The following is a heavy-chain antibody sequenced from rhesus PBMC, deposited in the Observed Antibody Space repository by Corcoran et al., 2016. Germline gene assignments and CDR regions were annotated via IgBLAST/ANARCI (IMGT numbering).Heavy chain of an antibody. J-gene: IGHJ6*01. Sequence: QVQLQESGPGVVKPSETLSLTCAVTGGSLSDSYRWRWIRQPPVKVLEWIGYIYGSRTSTNYNPSLKSRVTISKDTSKNQFSLKLSSVTAADTAVYYCARLSYSYFYGLDSWGQGVVVTVSS. CDR2: IYGSRTST. V-gene: IGHV4S10*01. CDR1: GGSLSDSYR. CDR3: ARLSYSYFYGLDS. D-gene: IGHD5-12*01.